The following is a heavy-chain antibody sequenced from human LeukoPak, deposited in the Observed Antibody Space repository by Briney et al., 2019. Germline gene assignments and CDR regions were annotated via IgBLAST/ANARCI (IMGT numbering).Heavy chain of an antibody. CDR3: ATDRVAVRGVYYYYGMDV. V-gene: IGHV1-24*01. CDR1: GYTLTELS. J-gene: IGHJ6*02. Sequence: GASVKVSCKVSGYTLTELSMHWVRQAPGKGLEWMGGFDPEDGETIYAQKFQGRVTMTEDTSTDTAYMELSSLRSEDTAVYYCATDRVAVRGVYYYYGMDVWGQGTTVTVSS. CDR2: FDPEDGET. D-gene: IGHD3-10*01.